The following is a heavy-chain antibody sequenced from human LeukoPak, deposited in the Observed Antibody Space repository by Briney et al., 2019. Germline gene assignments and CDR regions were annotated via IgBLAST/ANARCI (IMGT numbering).Heavy chain of an antibody. J-gene: IGHJ4*02. V-gene: IGHV3-23*01. Sequence: PGGSLRLSCAASGFTFSNYAMSWVRQAPGKGLEWVSAISGSGSNTYYADSVKGRFTISRDISKNTLYLQMNSLRAEDTAVYYCASHYNILTGYKKSDFWGQGTLVTVSS. CDR3: ASHYNILTGYKKSDF. CDR1: GFTFSNYA. D-gene: IGHD3-9*01. CDR2: ISGSGSNT.